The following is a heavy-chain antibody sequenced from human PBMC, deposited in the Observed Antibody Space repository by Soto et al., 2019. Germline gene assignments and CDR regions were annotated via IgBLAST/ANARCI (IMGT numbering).Heavy chain of an antibody. CDR1: GFTFSSYS. D-gene: IGHD6-13*01. CDR3: ARDQLGHHGSSWLQRGAYYFEY. CDR2: ISSSSSYI. Sequence: EVQLVESGGGLVKPGGSLRLSCAASGFTFSSYSMNWVRQAPGKGLEWVSSISSSSSYIYYADSVKGRFTISRDNAKNSLYLQMNSLRAEDTAVYYCARDQLGHHGSSWLQRGAYYFEYWGQGTLVTVSS. J-gene: IGHJ4*02. V-gene: IGHV3-21*01.